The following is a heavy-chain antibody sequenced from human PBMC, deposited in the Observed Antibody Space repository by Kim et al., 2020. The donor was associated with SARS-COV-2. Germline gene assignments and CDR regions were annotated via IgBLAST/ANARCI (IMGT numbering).Heavy chain of an antibody. CDR3: ARQDCSSTSSYLYNWFDP. J-gene: IGHJ5*02. CDR2: IYYSGST. D-gene: IGHD2-2*01. V-gene: IGHV4-39*01. CDR1: GGSISSSSYY. Sequence: SETLSLTCTVSGGSISSSSYYWGWIRQPPGKGLEWIGSIYYSGSTYYNPSLKSRVTISVDTSKNQFSLKLSSVTAADTAVYYCARQDCSSTSSYLYNWFDPWGQGTLAAVSS.